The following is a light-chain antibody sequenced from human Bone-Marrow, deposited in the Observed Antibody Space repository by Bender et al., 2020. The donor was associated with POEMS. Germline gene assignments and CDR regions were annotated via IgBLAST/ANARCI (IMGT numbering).Light chain of an antibody. CDR1: GLGDKY. V-gene: IGLV3-1*01. J-gene: IGLJ2*01. CDR2: QDD. CDR3: QAWDSSAGV. Sequence: SYDLTQPPSVSVSPGQTASITCSGDGLGDKYVCWYQRKPGQSPILVIYQDDKRPSGIPERISGSNSGNTATLTIGGTQAMDEADYYCQAWDSSAGVFGGGTRLTVL.